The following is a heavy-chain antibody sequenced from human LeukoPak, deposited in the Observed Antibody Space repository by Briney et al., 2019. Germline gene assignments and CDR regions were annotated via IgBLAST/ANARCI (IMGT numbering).Heavy chain of an antibody. J-gene: IGHJ6*02. CDR1: GFPFNAYW. V-gene: IGHV3-72*01. D-gene: IGHD2-15*01. CDR3: ARESKLGAAPTGGYYYYGMDV. Sequence: GGSLRLSCAASGFPFNAYWMTWVRQAPGMGLEWVGRIRNKANSYTTEYAASVSGRFTISRDDSKDSLCLQMNSLKTEDTAVYYCARESKLGAAPTGGYYYYGMDVWGQGTTVTVSS. CDR2: IRNKANSYTT.